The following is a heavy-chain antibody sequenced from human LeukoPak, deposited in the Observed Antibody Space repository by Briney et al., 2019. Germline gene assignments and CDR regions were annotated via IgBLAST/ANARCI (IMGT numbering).Heavy chain of an antibody. CDR1: GGSISSGGYY. CDR2: IYYSGST. Sequence: SQTLSLTCTVSGGSISSGGYYWSWIRQHPGKGLEWIGYIYYSGSTYYNPSLKSRVTISVDTSKNQFSLKLSSVTAADTAVYYCARGWLLKFGGVTPSRRAWFDPWGQGTLVTVSS. CDR3: ARGWLLKFGGVTPSRRAWFDP. D-gene: IGHD3-16*01. V-gene: IGHV4-31*03. J-gene: IGHJ5*02.